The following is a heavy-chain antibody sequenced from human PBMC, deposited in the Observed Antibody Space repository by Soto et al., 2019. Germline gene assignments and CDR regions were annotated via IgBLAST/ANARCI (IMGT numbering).Heavy chain of an antibody. V-gene: IGHV3-15*01. CDR3: TTVPRELSLFFS. J-gene: IGHJ5*02. Sequence: GGSLRLSCAASGFTFSNAWMSWVRQAPGKGLEWVGRIKSKTDGGKTDYAAPVKGRFTISRDDSKNTLYLQMNSLKTEDTAVYYCTTVPRELSLFFSWGQGTLVTVSS. D-gene: IGHD3-16*02. CDR1: GFTFSNAW. CDR2: IKSKTDGGKT.